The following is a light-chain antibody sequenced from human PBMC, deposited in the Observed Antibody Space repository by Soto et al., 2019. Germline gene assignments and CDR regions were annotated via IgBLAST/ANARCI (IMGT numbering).Light chain of an antibody. CDR2: AAS. J-gene: IGKJ1*01. CDR1: QGIRSH. CDR3: QQYYSYPPWT. V-gene: IGKV1-8*01. Sequence: AIRMTQSPSSFSASTGDRVTITCRASQGIRSHLAWYQQKPGKAPKLLIYAASTLQSGVPSRFSGSGSGTDFTLTISCLQSEDFATYYCQQYYSYPPWTFGQGTKVEIK.